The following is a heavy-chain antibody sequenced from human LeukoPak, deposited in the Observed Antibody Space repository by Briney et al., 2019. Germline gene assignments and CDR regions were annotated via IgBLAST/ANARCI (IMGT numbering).Heavy chain of an antibody. V-gene: IGHV3-7*04. CDR3: ARGDYFSGDH. CDR2: IHPEGNEK. CDR1: GFTFSNFW. J-gene: IGHJ4*02. Sequence: GGSLRLSCAVSGFTFSNFWMSWVRQAPGRGLEWVANIHPEGNEKYHVEFVKGRFTISRDNTKNLLFLQMNGLRVDDTAVYYCARGDYFSGDHWGQGTLVSVSS. D-gene: IGHD2/OR15-2a*01.